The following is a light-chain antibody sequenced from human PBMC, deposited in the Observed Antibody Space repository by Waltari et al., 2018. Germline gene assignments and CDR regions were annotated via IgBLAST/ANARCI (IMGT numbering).Light chain of an antibody. CDR1: SSNIGAGYD. CDR3: QSYDSSLSGRPWV. V-gene: IGLV1-40*01. CDR2: ANR. Sequence: QSVLTQPHSVSGAPGQRVTISCTGTSSNIGAGYDVPGYLQLPGTAPKLLIYANRNRPSGVPDRFSGSKSGTSASLAITGLQPEDEADYYCQSYDSSLSGRPWVFGGGTKLTVL. J-gene: IGLJ3*02.